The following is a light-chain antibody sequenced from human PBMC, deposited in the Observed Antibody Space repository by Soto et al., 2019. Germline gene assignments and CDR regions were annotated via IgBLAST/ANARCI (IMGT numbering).Light chain of an antibody. CDR1: QSVGKY. Sequence: EIVLTQSPATPSLSPGERATLSCRASQSVGKYLAWYQQRPGQAPRLLMFDVSYRATGTPARFSGSGSGTDFTLTISSLEPEDFAVYYCQQRTNWQLTFGGGTRVEIK. CDR2: DVS. J-gene: IGKJ4*01. V-gene: IGKV3-11*01. CDR3: QQRTNWQLT.